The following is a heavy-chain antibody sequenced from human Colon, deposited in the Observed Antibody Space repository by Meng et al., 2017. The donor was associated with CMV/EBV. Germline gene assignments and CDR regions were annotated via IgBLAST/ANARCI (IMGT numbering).Heavy chain of an antibody. Sequence: GGSLRLSCVGSGFTFSTNSLNWVRQAPGKGLEWVSYITGSSSHIYYADSVKGRFTASRDNAKNSLYLQMDSLRAEDTAVYYCAKQDCNSSNCYDSWGSFDYWGQGMLVTVSS. CDR2: ITGSSSHI. V-gene: IGHV3-21*01. D-gene: IGHD2/OR15-2a*01. J-gene: IGHJ4*02. CDR1: GFTFSTNS. CDR3: AKQDCNSSNCYDSWGSFDY.